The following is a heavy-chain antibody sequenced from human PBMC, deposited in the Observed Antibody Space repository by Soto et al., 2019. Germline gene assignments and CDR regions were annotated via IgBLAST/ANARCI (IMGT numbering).Heavy chain of an antibody. CDR3: ARQDGGATLDY. J-gene: IGHJ4*02. Sequence: SETLSLTCTVSGGSISSSSYYWGWIRQPPGKGLEWIGSIYYSGSTYHNPSLKSRVTISVDTSKNQFSLKLSSVTAADTAVYYCARQDGGATLDYWGQGTLVTVSS. V-gene: IGHV4-39*01. CDR2: IYYSGST. D-gene: IGHD1-26*01. CDR1: GGSISSSSYY.